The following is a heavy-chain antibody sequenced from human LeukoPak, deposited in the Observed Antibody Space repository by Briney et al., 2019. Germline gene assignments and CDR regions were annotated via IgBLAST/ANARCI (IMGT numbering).Heavy chain of an antibody. Sequence: GESLKISCKGSGYSFSNDWIGWVRQMPGKGLEWMGIIYPGDSDTRYSPSFQGQVTFSADKSISTAYLQWSSLEASDTAMYYCARRGCNGGSCYGHWGQGTLVTVSS. D-gene: IGHD2-15*01. CDR1: GYSFSNDW. CDR3: ARRGCNGGSCYGH. J-gene: IGHJ4*02. V-gene: IGHV5-51*01. CDR2: IYPGDSDT.